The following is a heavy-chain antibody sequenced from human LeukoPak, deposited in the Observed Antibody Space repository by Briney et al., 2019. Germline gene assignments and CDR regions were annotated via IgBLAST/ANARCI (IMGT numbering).Heavy chain of an antibody. J-gene: IGHJ3*01. D-gene: IGHD3-22*01. Sequence: GASVKVSCKTSGYTFTAYDINWVRQAPGQGLEWMGMINPSGGDTTYAQKFQGRVTMTRDMSTSTVYMEMSSLRSEDTAVYYCVRATTYYSDTSGLSDALDLWGQGTMVTVS. CDR1: GYTFTAYD. V-gene: IGHV1-46*01. CDR2: INPSGGDT. CDR3: VRATTYYSDTSGLSDALDL.